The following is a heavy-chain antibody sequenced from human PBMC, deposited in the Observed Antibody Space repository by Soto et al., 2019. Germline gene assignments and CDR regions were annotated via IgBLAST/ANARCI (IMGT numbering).Heavy chain of an antibody. CDR3: ARAAHYSSPLRCFDP. Sequence: QVQLQESGPGLVKPSQPLSLTCPVSGGSISSGGYYWSWIRQHPGKGLEWIGYIYYSGSTYYNPSLKRRVTIAVDTSKNQFSLKLTSVTAADTAVYYCARAAHYSSPLRCFDPWCHGTLVTVSS. D-gene: IGHD6-13*01. CDR1: GGSISSGGYY. CDR2: IYYSGST. V-gene: IGHV4-31*03. J-gene: IGHJ5*02.